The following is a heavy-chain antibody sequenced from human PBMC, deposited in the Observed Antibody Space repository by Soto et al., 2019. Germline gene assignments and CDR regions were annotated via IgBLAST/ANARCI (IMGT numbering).Heavy chain of an antibody. Sequence: QVQLVQSGAEVKRPGSSVKVSCKASGDTFTFYPINWVRQAPGLGLEWMGRINPILSMSNYAQRFQGRVTMTEDKSTSTAYMELSSLRSEDTAIYYCASSYGSGYRAFDYWGQGALVTVSS. J-gene: IGHJ4*02. D-gene: IGHD3-10*01. V-gene: IGHV1-69*02. CDR3: ASSYGSGYRAFDY. CDR1: GDTFTFYP. CDR2: INPILSMS.